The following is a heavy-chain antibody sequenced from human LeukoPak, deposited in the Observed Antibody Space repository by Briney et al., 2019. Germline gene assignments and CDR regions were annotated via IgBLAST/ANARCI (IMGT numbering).Heavy chain of an antibody. V-gene: IGHV3-21*01. CDR3: ARVDEMATIDY. Sequence: PGGSPRLSCAASGFTFSSYSMNWVRQAPGKGLEWVSSISSSSSYIYYADSVKGRFTISRDNAKNSLYLQMNSLRAEDTAVYYCARVDEMATIDYWGQGTLVTVSS. CDR2: ISSSSSYI. CDR1: GFTFSSYS. J-gene: IGHJ4*02. D-gene: IGHD5-24*01.